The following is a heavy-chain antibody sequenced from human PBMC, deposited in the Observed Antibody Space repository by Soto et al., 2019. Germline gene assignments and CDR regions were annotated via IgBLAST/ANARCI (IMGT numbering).Heavy chain of an antibody. V-gene: IGHV3-21*01. CDR2: ISSSTSYI. Sequence: EVQLVESGGGLVKPGGSLRLSCAASGFTFSSYSMNWVRQAPGKGLEWVSSISSSTSYIYYADSVKGRFTISRDNAKNSRYLQMNSLRAEDTAVYYCARMGSVTTFSWSDYYDGMDVWGQGTTVTVSS. CDR3: ARMGSVTTFSWSDYYDGMDV. D-gene: IGHD4-17*01. J-gene: IGHJ6*02. CDR1: GFTFSSYS.